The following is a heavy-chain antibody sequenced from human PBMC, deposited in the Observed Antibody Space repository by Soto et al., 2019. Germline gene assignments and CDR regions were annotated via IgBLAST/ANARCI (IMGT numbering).Heavy chain of an antibody. J-gene: IGHJ4*02. CDR3: ARVSWDYIWGSNHFYFDY. V-gene: IGHV3-74*01. Sequence: GGSLRLSCAASGFTFSSYWMHWVRQAPGKGLVWVSRINSDGSSTSYADSVKGRFTISRDNAKNTLYLQMNSLRAEDTAVYYCARVSWDYIWGSNHFYFDYWGQGTLVTVSS. CDR2: INSDGSST. CDR1: GFTFSSYW. D-gene: IGHD3-16*01.